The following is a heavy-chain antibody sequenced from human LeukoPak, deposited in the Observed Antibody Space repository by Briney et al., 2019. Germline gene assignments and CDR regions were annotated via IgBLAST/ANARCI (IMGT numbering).Heavy chain of an antibody. CDR1: GGSFSGYY. J-gene: IGHJ4*02. CDR3: AGDGRLGELLFY. Sequence: PSETLSLTCAVYGGSFSGYYWSWIRQPPGKGLEWIGEINHSGSTNYNPSLKSRVTISVDTSKNQFSLKLSSVTAADTAVYYCAGDGRLGELLFYWGQGTLVTVSS. V-gene: IGHV4-34*01. CDR2: INHSGST. D-gene: IGHD3-10*01.